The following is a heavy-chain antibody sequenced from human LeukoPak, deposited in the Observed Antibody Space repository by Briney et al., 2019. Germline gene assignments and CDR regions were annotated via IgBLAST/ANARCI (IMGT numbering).Heavy chain of an antibody. CDR2: INPNSGGT. Sequence: GASVKVSCKASGYTFTDYYLHWVRQAPGQGLEWMGWINPNSGGTSYTQKFQGRVTMTRDTSISTAYMELSRLRSDDTAVYYCHREGPQAIDYWGQGTLVTVSS. J-gene: IGHJ4*02. V-gene: IGHV1-2*02. CDR1: GYTFTDYY. CDR3: HREGPQAIDY.